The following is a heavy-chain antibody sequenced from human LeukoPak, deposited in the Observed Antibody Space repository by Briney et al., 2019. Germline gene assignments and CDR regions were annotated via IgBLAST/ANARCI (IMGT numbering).Heavy chain of an antibody. CDR2: IKSKTDGGTT. Sequence: GGSLRLSCAASGFTFSNYAIHWVRQAPGKGLEWVGRIKSKTDGGTTDYAAPVKGRFTISRDDSKNTLYLQMNSLKTEDTAVYYCTSDIVVVPAATPSVTFDYWGQGTLVTVSS. CDR3: TSDIVVVPAATPSVTFDY. V-gene: IGHV3-15*01. CDR1: GFTFSNYA. D-gene: IGHD2-2*01. J-gene: IGHJ4*02.